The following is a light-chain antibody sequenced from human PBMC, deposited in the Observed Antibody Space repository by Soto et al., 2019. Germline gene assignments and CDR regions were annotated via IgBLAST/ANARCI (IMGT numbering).Light chain of an antibody. Sequence: EIVLTQSPGTVSLSPGERATLSCRASQSVSSNYLAWYQQKPGQAPRLLIYGASSRATGIPDRFSCSGSGTDFTLTISRLKPDDFAVYYCQQYGGLPRTFGQGTKVEIK. CDR3: QQYGGLPRT. J-gene: IGKJ1*01. CDR1: QSVSSNY. V-gene: IGKV3-20*01. CDR2: GAS.